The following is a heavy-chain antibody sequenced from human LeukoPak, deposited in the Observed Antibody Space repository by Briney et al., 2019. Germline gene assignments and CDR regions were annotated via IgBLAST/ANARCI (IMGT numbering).Heavy chain of an antibody. Sequence: GASVKVSCKASGYTFTGNYMHWVRQAPGQGLEWMGWINPNSGGTNYAQKFQGRVTMTRDTSISTAYMELSRLTYDDTAVYYCAPGDCNSSISCYDYFDYWGQGTLVTVSS. D-gene: IGHD2-2*01. CDR2: INPNSGGT. CDR1: GYTFTGNY. CDR3: APGDCNSSISCYDYFDY. J-gene: IGHJ4*02. V-gene: IGHV1-2*02.